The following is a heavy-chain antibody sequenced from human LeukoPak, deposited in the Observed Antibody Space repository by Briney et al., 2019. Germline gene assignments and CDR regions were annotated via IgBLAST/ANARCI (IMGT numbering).Heavy chain of an antibody. CDR3: ARDPNLRQMEPISDAFDI. CDR1: GYTFTGYY. V-gene: IGHV1-2*06. J-gene: IGHJ3*02. CDR2: INPNSGGT. D-gene: IGHD5-24*01. Sequence: ASVKVSCKASGYTFTGYYMHWVRQAPGQGLEWMGRINPNSGGTNYAQKFQGRVTMTRDTSISTAYTELSSLRSEDTAVYYCARDPNLRQMEPISDAFDIWGQGTMVTVSS.